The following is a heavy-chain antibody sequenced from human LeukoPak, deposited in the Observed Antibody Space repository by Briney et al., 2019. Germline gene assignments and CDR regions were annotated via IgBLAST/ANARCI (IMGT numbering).Heavy chain of an antibody. Sequence: PSETLSLTCTVSGGSISSYYWSWIRQPPGKGLEWIGSIYYSGSTYYNPSLKSRVTISVDTSKNQFSLKLSSVTAADTAVYYCARHSWLEYFDYWGQGTLVTVSS. J-gene: IGHJ4*02. V-gene: IGHV4-39*01. D-gene: IGHD6-19*01. CDR1: GGSISSYY. CDR2: IYYSGST. CDR3: ARHSWLEYFDY.